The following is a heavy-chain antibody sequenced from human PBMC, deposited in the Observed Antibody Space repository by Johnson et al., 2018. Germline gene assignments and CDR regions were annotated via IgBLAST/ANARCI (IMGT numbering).Heavy chain of an antibody. CDR2: LWTDGRNR. V-gene: IGHV3-33*01. Sequence: VQLLESGGGVVQPGMSLRLSCAASGFTFSNYGMHWVRQAPGKGLEWVAVLWTDGRNRYYGDSVKGRLTVSRDQSKNTLYLQLNSLRAEDTAVYYCARDGANGGTYYHYYGMDVWGQGTTVTVSS. CDR3: ARDGANGGTYYHYYGMDV. CDR1: GFTFSNYG. D-gene: IGHD2-8*01. J-gene: IGHJ6*02.